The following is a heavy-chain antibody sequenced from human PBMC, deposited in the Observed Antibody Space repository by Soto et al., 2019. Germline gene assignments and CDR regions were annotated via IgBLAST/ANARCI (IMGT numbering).Heavy chain of an antibody. CDR3: ARVVRYYDSSGNGDY. J-gene: IGHJ4*02. CDR2: INSDGSST. CDR1: GFTFSSYW. V-gene: IGHV3-74*02. Sequence: EVQLVESGGGLVKPGGSLRLSCAASGFTFSSYWMHWVRQAPGKGLVWVSRINSDGSSTSYADSVKGRFTISRDNAKNTLYLQMNSLRAEDTAVYYCARVVRYYDSSGNGDYWGQGTLVTVSS. D-gene: IGHD3-22*01.